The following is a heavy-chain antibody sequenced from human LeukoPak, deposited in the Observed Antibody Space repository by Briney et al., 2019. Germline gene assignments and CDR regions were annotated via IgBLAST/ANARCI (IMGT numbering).Heavy chain of an antibody. CDR2: IKHDAREK. J-gene: IGHJ4*02. CDR1: GFTFSSYW. D-gene: IGHD2/OR15-2a*01. Sequence: GGSLRLSCTASGFTFSSYWMTWVRQAPGKGLEWVANIKHDAREKYYVDSVKGRFTISRDNAKNSLYLQMSSLRAEDTALYYCARSAFPADYWGQGTLVTVSS. CDR3: ARSAFPADY. V-gene: IGHV3-7*01.